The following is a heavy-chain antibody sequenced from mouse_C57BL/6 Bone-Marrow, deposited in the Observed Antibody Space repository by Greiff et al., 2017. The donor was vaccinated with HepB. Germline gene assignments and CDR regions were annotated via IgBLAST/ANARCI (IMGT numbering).Heavy chain of an antibody. CDR1: GYTFTDYE. J-gene: IGHJ2*01. D-gene: IGHD6-1*01. CDR2: IDPETGGT. V-gene: IGHV1-15*01. Sequence: VQLQQSGAELVRPGASVTLSCKASGYTFTDYEMHWVKQTPVHGLEWIGAIDPETGGTAYNQKFKGKAILTADKSSSTAYMERRSLTSEDSAVYYCTREGASYYFDYWGQGTTLTVSS. CDR3: TREGASYYFDY.